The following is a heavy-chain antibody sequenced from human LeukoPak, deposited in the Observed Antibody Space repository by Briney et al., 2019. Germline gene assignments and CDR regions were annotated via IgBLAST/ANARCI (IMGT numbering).Heavy chain of an antibody. Sequence: GGSLRLSCAASGFTFNSNYMSWVRQAPGKGLEWVAVISYDGSSKYYADSVKGRFTISRDNSKKTLYLQMNSLRAEDTAVYYCAREEYGDVYFDYWGQGTLVTVSS. CDR3: AREEYGDVYFDY. D-gene: IGHD2-21*02. J-gene: IGHJ4*02. CDR1: GFTFNSNY. CDR2: ISYDGSSK. V-gene: IGHV3-30-3*01.